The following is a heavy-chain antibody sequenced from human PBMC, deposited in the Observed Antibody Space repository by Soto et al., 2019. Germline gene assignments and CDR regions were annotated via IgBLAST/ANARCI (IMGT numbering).Heavy chain of an antibody. J-gene: IGHJ6*02. Sequence: ASVKVSCKASGYTFTSYGISWVRQAPGQGPEWMGWISAYNGNTNYAQKLQGRVTVTTDTSTSTAYMELRSLKSDDTAVYYCARGGYYDNTWGKLSHYGLDVWGQGTTVTVSS. D-gene: IGHD3-16*01. V-gene: IGHV1-18*01. CDR1: GYTFTSYG. CDR3: ARGGYYDNTWGKLSHYGLDV. CDR2: ISAYNGNT.